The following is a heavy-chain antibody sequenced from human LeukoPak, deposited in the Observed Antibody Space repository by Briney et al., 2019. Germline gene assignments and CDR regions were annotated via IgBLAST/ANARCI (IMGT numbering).Heavy chain of an antibody. D-gene: IGHD3-10*01. J-gene: IGHJ4*02. CDR1: GFTFSSYL. CDR3: ARDSSRIRGLSVTDFDY. Sequence: GGSLRLSCAASGFTFSSYLMSWVRQAPGKGLEWVANIREDGSDKYYVDSVKGRFTISRDNAKRSVYLQMNSLRAEDTAVYYCARDSSRIRGLSVTDFDYWRQGTLVTVSS. V-gene: IGHV3-7*01. CDR2: IREDGSDK.